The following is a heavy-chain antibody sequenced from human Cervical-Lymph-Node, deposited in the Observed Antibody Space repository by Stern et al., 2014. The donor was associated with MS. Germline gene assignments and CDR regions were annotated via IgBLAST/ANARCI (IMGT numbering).Heavy chain of an antibody. D-gene: IGHD2-15*01. CDR2: IYTSGST. CDR3: ARDRDSDFFDY. CDR1: GGSISSGSYY. J-gene: IGHJ4*02. Sequence: QVQLQESGPGLVKPSQTLSLTCTVSGGSISSGSYYWSWIRQPAGKGLEWIGRIYTSGSTNYNPSLKSRVTISVDTSKNQFSLKLSSVTAADTAVYYCARDRDSDFFDYWGQGTLVTVSS. V-gene: IGHV4-61*02.